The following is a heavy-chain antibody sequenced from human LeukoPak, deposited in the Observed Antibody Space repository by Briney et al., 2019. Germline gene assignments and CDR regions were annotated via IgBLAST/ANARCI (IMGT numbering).Heavy chain of an antibody. CDR2: ISYDGSNK. V-gene: IGHV3-30-3*01. CDR1: GFTFSSYA. D-gene: IGHD4-17*01. CDR3: ARDFVPALSTVTTVDY. J-gene: IGHJ4*02. Sequence: GGSLRLSCAASGFTFSSYAMHWVRQAPGKGLEWVAVISYDGSNKYYADSVKGRFTISRDNSKNTLYLQMNSLRAEDTAVYYCARDFVPALSTVTTVDYWGQGTLVTVSS.